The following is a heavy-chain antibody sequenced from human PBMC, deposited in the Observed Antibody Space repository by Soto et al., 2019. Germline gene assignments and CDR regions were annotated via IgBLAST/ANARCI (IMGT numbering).Heavy chain of an antibody. V-gene: IGHV4-61*01. CDR3: ARDDRGWNRGSYYDYGMDV. CDR2: IYNSGST. CDR1: GGSVSSTSYY. Sequence: SETLSLTCTVSGGSVSSTSYYWSWIRQPPGKGLEWIGYIYNSGSTNYNPSLKSRVTISVDTSKNQFSLNLTSVTAADTAVYFCARDDRGWNRGSYYDYGMDVWGQGTTVTVSS. J-gene: IGHJ6*02. D-gene: IGHD6-19*01.